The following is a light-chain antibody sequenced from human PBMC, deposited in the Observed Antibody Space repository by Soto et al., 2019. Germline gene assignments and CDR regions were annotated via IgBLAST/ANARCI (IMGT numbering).Light chain of an antibody. CDR2: DVS. J-gene: IGLJ2*01. Sequence: QSALTQPASVSGSPGQSITIPCTGTSSDVGGYNYVSWYQQYPGKAPKLMIYDVSYRPSGVSNRFSGSKSGNTASLTISGLQAGDEADYYCSSYTSSTTVLFGGGTKLTVL. V-gene: IGLV2-14*01. CDR3: SSYTSSTTVL. CDR1: SSDVGGYNY.